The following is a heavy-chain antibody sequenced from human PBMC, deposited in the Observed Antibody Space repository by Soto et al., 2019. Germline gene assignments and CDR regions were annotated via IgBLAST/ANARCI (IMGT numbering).Heavy chain of an antibody. Sequence: GGSLRLSCAASGFTFSSYAMHWVRQAPGKGLEWVAVISYDGSNKYYADSVKGRFTISRDNSKNTLYLQMNSLRAEDTAVYYCARDLRRGVRGVIRSSHYYYYGMDVWGQGTTVTVSS. D-gene: IGHD3-10*01. CDR3: ARDLRRGVRGVIRSSHYYYYGMDV. CDR1: GFTFSSYA. CDR2: ISYDGSNK. J-gene: IGHJ6*02. V-gene: IGHV3-30-3*01.